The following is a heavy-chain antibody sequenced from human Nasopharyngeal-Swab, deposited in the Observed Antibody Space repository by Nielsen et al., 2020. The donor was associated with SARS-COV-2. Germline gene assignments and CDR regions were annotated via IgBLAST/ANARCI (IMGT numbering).Heavy chain of an antibody. V-gene: IGHV3-13*01. J-gene: IGHJ6*01. CDR1: GFTFNDYD. CDR2: VGTAGDT. CDR3: ARVLSRTSPYGMDV. Sequence: GESLKISCAPSGFTFNDYDIYWVRQTAGAGLEWVSSVGTAGDTHYQDSVQGRFTISRENAKNSVFLQMDSLRVGDTGIYFCARVLSRTSPYGMDVWGRGTQLTVSS. D-gene: IGHD2-2*01.